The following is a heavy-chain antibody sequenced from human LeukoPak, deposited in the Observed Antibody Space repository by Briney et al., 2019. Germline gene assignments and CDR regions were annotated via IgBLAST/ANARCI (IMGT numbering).Heavy chain of an antibody. V-gene: IGHV3-23*01. J-gene: IGHJ4*02. CDR2: ISNGGST. CDR1: GFTFSSYA. CDR3: AKETSSSFDY. D-gene: IGHD6-6*01. Sequence: GGSLRLSCAASGFTFSSYAMNWVRQAPGKGLEWVSGISNGGSTYYADSVKGRFTISRDYFQNTLYLQMNSLRAEDTAVYYCAKETSSSFDYWSQGTLVTVSS.